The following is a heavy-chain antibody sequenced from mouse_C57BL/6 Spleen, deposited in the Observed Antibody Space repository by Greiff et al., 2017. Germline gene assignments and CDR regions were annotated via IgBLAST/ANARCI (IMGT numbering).Heavy chain of an antibody. D-gene: IGHD2-5*01. V-gene: IGHV1-82*01. J-gene: IGHJ4*01. CDR3: ARKSNYYAMDY. CDR2: IYPGDGDT. Sequence: QVQLQQSGPELVKPGASVKISCQASGYAFSSSWMNWVKQRPGKGLEWIGRIYPGDGDTNYNGKFKGKATLTADKSSSTAYRQLSSLTSEDSAVYFCARKSNYYAMDYWGQGTSVTVSS. CDR1: GYAFSSSW.